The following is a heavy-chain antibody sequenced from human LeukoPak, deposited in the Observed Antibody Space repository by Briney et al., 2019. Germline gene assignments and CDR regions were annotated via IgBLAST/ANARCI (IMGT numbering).Heavy chain of an antibody. V-gene: IGHV3-33*01. D-gene: IGHD4-11*01. J-gene: IGHJ4*02. CDR2: IWYDGSNK. Sequence: GGSLRLSCAASGFTFSSYGMHWVRQAPGKGLEWVAVIWYDGSNKYYADSVKGRFTISRDNSKNSLYLQMSSLRAEDTAVYYCARAPETTYSNYANPDYWGQGTLVTVSS. CDR1: GFTFSSYG. CDR3: ARAPETTYSNYANPDY.